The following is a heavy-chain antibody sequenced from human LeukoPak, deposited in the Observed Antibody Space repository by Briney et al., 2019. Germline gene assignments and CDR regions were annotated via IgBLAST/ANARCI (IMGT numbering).Heavy chain of an antibody. J-gene: IGHJ4*02. CDR1: GGSICSYY. Sequence: SETLSLTCTVTGGSICSYYWGWIRRPPGKGLEWIGYVYYSGSTNYNPSLKSRVTISVDTSKNQLSLKLTSVTAADTAVYYCARDRGDITPTTVFDYWGQGTLVTVSS. CDR2: VYYSGST. V-gene: IGHV4-59*01. D-gene: IGHD2-15*01. CDR3: ARDRGDITPTTVFDY.